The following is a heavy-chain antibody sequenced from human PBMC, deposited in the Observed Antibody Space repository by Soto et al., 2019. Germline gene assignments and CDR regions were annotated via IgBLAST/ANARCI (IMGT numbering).Heavy chain of an antibody. CDR1: GGSITRNNHF. CDR2: IQYGGTT. CDR3: ARLGSSGWYQGSYFDY. D-gene: IGHD6-19*01. V-gene: IGHV4-39*01. Sequence: SDTLSLTCTVSGGSITRNNHFWGWIRQSPGKGLEWIGSIQYGGTTNYNPSLKSRVIMSAETSKNQFSLMMNSVTAADTAVYYCARLGSSGWYQGSYFDYWGQGTLVTVS. J-gene: IGHJ4*02.